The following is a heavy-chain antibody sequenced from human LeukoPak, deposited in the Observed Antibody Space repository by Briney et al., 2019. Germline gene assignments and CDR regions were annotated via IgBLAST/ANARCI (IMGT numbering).Heavy chain of an antibody. D-gene: IGHD3-22*01. Sequence: SETLSLTCSLSGYSISSGYYWGWIRQPPGKGLEWIGTIYHSGTTYYNPSLKSRVTISVDTSKNQFSLKLSSVTAADTAMYYCARVRNYYDSSGYWNYWGQGTLVTVSS. J-gene: IGHJ4*02. CDR2: IYHSGTT. CDR3: ARVRNYYDSSGYWNY. CDR1: GYSISSGYY. V-gene: IGHV4-38-2*02.